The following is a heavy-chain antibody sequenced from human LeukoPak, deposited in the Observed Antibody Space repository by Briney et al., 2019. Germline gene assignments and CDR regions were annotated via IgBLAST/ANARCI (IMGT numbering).Heavy chain of an antibody. J-gene: IGHJ3*02. CDR3: ARDDYGDYWGAFDI. D-gene: IGHD4-17*01. CDR1: GGSFSGYY. V-gene: IGHV4-34*01. Sequence: SSETLSLTCAVYGGSFSGYYWSWIRQPPGKGLEWIGEINHSGSTNYNPSLKSRVTISVDTSKNQFSLKLSSVTAADTAVYYCARDDYGDYWGAFDIWGQGTMVTVSS. CDR2: INHSGST.